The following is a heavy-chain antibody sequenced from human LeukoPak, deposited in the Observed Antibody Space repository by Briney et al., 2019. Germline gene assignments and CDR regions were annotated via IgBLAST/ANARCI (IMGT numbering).Heavy chain of an antibody. CDR2: IYSSGST. J-gene: IGHJ4*02. D-gene: IGHD2-15*01. CDR3: ARYCSGSSCYSWGYYFDY. V-gene: IGHV4-61*02. CDR1: GGSISSGSHY. Sequence: SETLSLTCTVSGGSISSGSHYWNWIRQPAGKGLEWIGRIYSSGSTNYNPSLKSRVTMSVDTSKNQFSLKLSSVTAADTAMYYCARYCSGSSCYSWGYYFDYWGQGTLVTVSS.